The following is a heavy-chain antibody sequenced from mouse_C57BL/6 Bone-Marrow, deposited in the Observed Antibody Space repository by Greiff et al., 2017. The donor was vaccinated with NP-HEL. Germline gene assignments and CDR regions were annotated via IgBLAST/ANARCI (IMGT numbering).Heavy chain of an antibody. CDR1: GYSITSGYY. CDR3: ALHYYGSSHWYFDV. D-gene: IGHD1-1*01. V-gene: IGHV3-6*01. Sequence: VQLKQSGPGLVKPSQSLSLTCSVTGYSITSGYYWNWIRQFPGNQLEWMGYISYDGSTNYNPSLKNRISLTRDTSKNQFFLTLNSVTTEDTATDYCALHYYGSSHWYFDVWGTGTTVTVSS. CDR2: ISYDGST. J-gene: IGHJ1*03.